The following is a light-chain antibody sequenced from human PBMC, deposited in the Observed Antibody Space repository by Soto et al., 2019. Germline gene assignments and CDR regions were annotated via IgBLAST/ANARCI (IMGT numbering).Light chain of an antibody. CDR1: QVITND. Sequence: IRMTQSPSSLSASTGDRLTITCRASQVITNDLGWYQQKPGKAPKRLIYAASTLQSGVPSRFSGSGSGTDFTLTISSLEPEDFAVYYCQQRSNWPITFAQGTRLAVK. CDR3: QQRSNWPIT. J-gene: IGKJ5*01. CDR2: AAS. V-gene: IGKV1-17*01.